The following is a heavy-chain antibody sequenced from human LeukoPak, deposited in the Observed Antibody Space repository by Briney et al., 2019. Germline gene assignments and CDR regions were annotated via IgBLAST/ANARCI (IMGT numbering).Heavy chain of an antibody. J-gene: IGHJ6*03. V-gene: IGHV1-18*01. CDR1: GYTFTSYG. Sequence: VSVKVSCKASGYTFTSYGISWVRQAPGQGLEWMGWISAYNGNTNYAQKLQGRVTMTTDTSTSTAYMELRSLRSDDTAVYYCARDGDSSGWYLGYYYYYMDVWGKGTTVTVSS. CDR3: ARDGDSSGWYLGYYYYYMDV. D-gene: IGHD6-19*01. CDR2: ISAYNGNT.